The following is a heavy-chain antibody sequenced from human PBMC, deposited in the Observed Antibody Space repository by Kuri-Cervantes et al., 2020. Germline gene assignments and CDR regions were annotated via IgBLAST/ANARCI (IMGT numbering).Heavy chain of an antibody. J-gene: IGHJ4*02. CDR1: GFTFKNYE. CDR2: IRSSGGTI. V-gene: IGHV3-48*03. CDR3: AKPTREPDS. Sequence: GESLKISCAASGFTFKNYEMHWVRQAPGKGLEWVSNIRSSGGTIYYADSVRGRFTISRDNAKNSLFLQMNSLRAEDTAVYFCAKPTREPDSWGQGTLVTVSS. D-gene: IGHD5-12*01.